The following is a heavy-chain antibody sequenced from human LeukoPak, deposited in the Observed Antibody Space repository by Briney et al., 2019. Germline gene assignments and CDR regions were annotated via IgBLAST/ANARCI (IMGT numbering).Heavy chain of an antibody. CDR2: ISSSSSYI. V-gene: IGHV3-21*01. CDR1: GFTFSSYS. D-gene: IGHD2-2*01. CDR3: ARHCSSSCLNVD. Sequence: GGSLRLSCAASGFTFSSYSMNWVRQAPGKGLEWVSSISSSSSYIYYADSVKGRFTISRDNAKNSLYLQTNSPRAEDTAVYYCARHCSSSCLNVDWGQGTLVTVSS. J-gene: IGHJ4*02.